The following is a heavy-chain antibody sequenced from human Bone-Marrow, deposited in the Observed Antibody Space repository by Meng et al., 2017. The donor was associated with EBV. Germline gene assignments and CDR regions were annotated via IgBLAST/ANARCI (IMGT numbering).Heavy chain of an antibody. J-gene: IGHJ4*02. CDR3: VRGYDYGDYVDF. V-gene: IGHV4-39*07. CDR1: GCSISTPNYY. CDR2: FYSVATT. D-gene: IGHD4-17*01. Sequence: QLPLQDSGPGLVKPSETLSLICTVSGCSISTPNYYWGWIRQPPGKGLEWIGTFYSVATTFYNPSLKSRLTISVDTSKNQFSLRLNSVTAADTAVYYCVRGYDYGDYVDFWGQGTLVTVSS.